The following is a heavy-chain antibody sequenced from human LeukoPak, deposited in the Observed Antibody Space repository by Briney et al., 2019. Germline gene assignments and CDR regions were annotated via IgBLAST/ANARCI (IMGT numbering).Heavy chain of an antibody. CDR2: IRYDGSNK. CDR3: AKDPRWFSGSYSGPFDY. J-gene: IGHJ4*02. V-gene: IGHV3-30*02. D-gene: IGHD3-10*01. Sequence: PGGSLRLSCAASGFTFSSYGMHWVRQAPGKGLEWVAFIRYDGSNKYYADSVKGRFTISRDNSKNTLYLQMNSLRAEDTAVYYCAKDPRWFSGSYSGPFDYWGQGTLVTVSS. CDR1: GFTFSSYG.